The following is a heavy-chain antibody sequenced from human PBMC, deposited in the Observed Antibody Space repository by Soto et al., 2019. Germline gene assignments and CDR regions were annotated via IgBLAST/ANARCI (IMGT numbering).Heavy chain of an antibody. V-gene: IGHV3-30*18. CDR2: ISYDGSNK. D-gene: IGHD4-17*01. CDR3: AKDLNYGDPYYMDV. J-gene: IGHJ6*03. CDR1: GFTFSSYG. Sequence: PGGPLRLSCAASGFTFSSYGMHWVRQAPGKGLEWVAVISYDGSNKYYADSVKGRFTISRDNSKNTLYLQMNSLRAEDTAVYYCAKDLNYGDPYYMDVWGKGTTVTVSS.